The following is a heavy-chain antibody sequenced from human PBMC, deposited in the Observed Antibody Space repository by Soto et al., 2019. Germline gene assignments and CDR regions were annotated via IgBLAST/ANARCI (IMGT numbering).Heavy chain of an antibody. CDR2: IKQDGSDR. D-gene: IGHD2-15*01. CDR1: GFTFSNYW. CDR3: ARYCSGGTCSPTYYYYDIDV. V-gene: IGHV3-7*01. Sequence: EVQLVESGGGLVQPGGSLRLSCAASGFTFSNYWMGWVRQAAGKGLEWVATIKQDGSDRYYVDSVKGRFTLSRDNAKNSLYLEMNSLRAEDTAVYYCARYCSGGTCSPTYYYYDIDVLGKGTTVTVSS. J-gene: IGHJ6*03.